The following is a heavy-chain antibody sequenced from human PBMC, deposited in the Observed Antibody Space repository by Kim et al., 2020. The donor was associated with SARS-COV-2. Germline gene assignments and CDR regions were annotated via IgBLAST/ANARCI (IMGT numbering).Heavy chain of an antibody. J-gene: IGHJ6*02. V-gene: IGHV3-33*01. Sequence: GGSLRLSCAASGFTFSSYGMHWVRQAPGKGLEWVAVIWYDGSNKYYADSVKGRFTISRDNSKNTLYLQMNSLRAEDTAVYYCARDRYYGSGSSLNYYGMDVWGQGTTVTVSS. CDR2: IWYDGSNK. CDR1: GFTFSSYG. D-gene: IGHD3-10*01. CDR3: ARDRYYGSGSSLNYYGMDV.